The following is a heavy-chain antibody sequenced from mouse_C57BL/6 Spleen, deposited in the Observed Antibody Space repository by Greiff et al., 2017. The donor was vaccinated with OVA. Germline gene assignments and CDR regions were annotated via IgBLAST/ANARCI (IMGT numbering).Heavy chain of an antibody. D-gene: IGHD2-2*01. Sequence: VQLQESGAELARPGASVKLSCKASGYTFTSYGISWVKQRTGQGLEWIGEIYPRSGTTYYNEKFKGKATLTADTSSSTAYMEIRSLTSEDSAVYFCARGRNGYDAYYYAMDDWGQGTSVTVSS. CDR1: GYTFTSYG. J-gene: IGHJ4*01. CDR3: ARGRNGYDAYYYAMDD. V-gene: IGHV1-81*01. CDR2: IYPRSGTT.